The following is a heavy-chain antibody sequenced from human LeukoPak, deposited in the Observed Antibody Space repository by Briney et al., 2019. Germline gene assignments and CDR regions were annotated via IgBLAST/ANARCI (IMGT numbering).Heavy chain of an antibody. CDR2: ISPSNGAT. Sequence: AASVKVSCKASGYTFTSYGISWVRQAPGQGLEWMGWISPSNGATKYAQNFQGRVTMTRDTSISTAYMELSNLRSDDTAVYYCAVSVQAAAIPAFDNWGQGTLVTVSS. CDR1: GYTFTSYG. CDR3: AVSVQAAAIPAFDN. J-gene: IGHJ4*02. D-gene: IGHD6-25*01. V-gene: IGHV1-18*01.